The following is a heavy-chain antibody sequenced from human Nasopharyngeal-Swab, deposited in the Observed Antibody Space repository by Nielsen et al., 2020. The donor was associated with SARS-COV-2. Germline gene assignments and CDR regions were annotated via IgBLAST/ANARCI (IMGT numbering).Heavy chain of an antibody. CDR3: AKDFETYCSGGSCGVFDY. J-gene: IGHJ4*02. CDR1: GFTFSSYA. D-gene: IGHD2-15*01. CDR2: ISGSGGST. V-gene: IGHV3-23*01. Sequence: RGSLRLSCAASGFTFSSYAMSWVRQAPGKELEWVSAISGSGGSTYYADSVKGRFTISRDNSKNTLYLQMNSLRAEDTAVYYCAKDFETYCSGGSCGVFDYWGQGTLVTVSS.